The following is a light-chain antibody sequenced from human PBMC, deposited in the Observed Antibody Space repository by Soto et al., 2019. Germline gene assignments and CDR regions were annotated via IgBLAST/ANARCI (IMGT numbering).Light chain of an antibody. J-gene: IGKJ2*01. CDR1: QSVSSSY. CDR2: EAS. V-gene: IGKV3-20*01. Sequence: EVVLTQSPGTLSLSPGERATLSCRASQSVSSSYLAWYQQKPGQAPRLLIYEASTRATGIPDRFSGSGSGADFTLTISRLEPEEFAVYYCQQYVNSLYTFGQGAKLEI. CDR3: QQYVNSLYT.